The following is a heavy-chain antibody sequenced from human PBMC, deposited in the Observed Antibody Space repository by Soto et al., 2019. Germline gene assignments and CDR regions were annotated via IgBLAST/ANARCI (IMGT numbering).Heavy chain of an antibody. CDR3: ARAIETAMDPCDY. CDR1: GFSFTTYA. J-gene: IGHJ4*02. V-gene: IGHV3-30*04. Sequence: GGSLRLSCAASGFSFTTYAMHWVRQAPGKGLEWVAVISDDGRIKYYADSVKGRFTISRDNSKNTFYLQMNSLRGDDTALYYCARAIETAMDPCDYWGQGALVTVSS. CDR2: ISDDGRIK. D-gene: IGHD5-18*01.